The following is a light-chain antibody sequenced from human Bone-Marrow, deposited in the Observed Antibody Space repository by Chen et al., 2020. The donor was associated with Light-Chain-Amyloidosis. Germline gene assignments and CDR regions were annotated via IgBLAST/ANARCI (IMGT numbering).Light chain of an antibody. CDR3: SSYTITNTLV. CDR2: EVT. CDR1: SSDVGGDNH. V-gene: IGLV2-14*01. J-gene: IGLJ1*01. Sequence: QSALTQPASVSGSPGQSITISCTGTSSDVGGDNHVSWYQQHPDKAPNLMIYEVTNRPSWVPDLFSGSESDNTASLTISGLQTEDEADFFCSSYTITNTLVFGSGTRVTVL.